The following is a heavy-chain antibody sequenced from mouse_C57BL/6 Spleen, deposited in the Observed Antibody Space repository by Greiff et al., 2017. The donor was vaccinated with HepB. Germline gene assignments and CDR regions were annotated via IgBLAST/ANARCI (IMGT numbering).Heavy chain of an antibody. CDR2: IYPGSGNT. Sequence: QVQLKQSGPELVKPGASVKISCKASGYSFTSYYIHWVKQRPGQGLEWIGWIYPGSGNTKYNEKFKGKATLTADTSSSTAYMQLSSLTSEDSAVYYCARNWPGAMDYWGQGTSVTVSS. V-gene: IGHV1-66*01. D-gene: IGHD4-1*01. CDR1: GYSFTSYY. CDR3: ARNWPGAMDY. J-gene: IGHJ4*01.